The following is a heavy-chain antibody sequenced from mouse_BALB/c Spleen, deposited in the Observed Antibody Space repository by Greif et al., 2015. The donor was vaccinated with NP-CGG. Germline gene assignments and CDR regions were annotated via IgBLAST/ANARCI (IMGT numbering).Heavy chain of an antibody. Sequence: VQLQQSGAELVKPGASVKLSCTASGFNIKDTYMHWVKQRPEQGLEWIGRIDPANGNTKYDPKFQGKATITADTSSNTAYLQLSSLTSEDTAVYYCAREGGSSYYFDYWGQGTTLTVSS. CDR1: GFNIKDTY. CDR3: AREGGSSYYFDY. D-gene: IGHD1-1*01. CDR2: IDPANGNT. J-gene: IGHJ2*01. V-gene: IGHV14-3*02.